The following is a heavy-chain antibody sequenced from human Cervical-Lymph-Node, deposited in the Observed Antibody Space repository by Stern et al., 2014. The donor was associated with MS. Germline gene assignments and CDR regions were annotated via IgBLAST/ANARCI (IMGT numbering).Heavy chain of an antibody. J-gene: IGHJ5*02. CDR2: IDWEGDK. D-gene: IGHD1-7*01. CDR3: ARTSCDGITGATS. CDR1: GFSLNTNYVC. V-gene: IGHV2-70*15. Sequence: QIPLKESGPALVKPTQTLTLTCTFSGFSLNTNYVCVSWIRQPPGKALEWLARIDWEGDKYYSPSLKTRLTISKDNSKNRVVLRLTNVDPVDTGTYYCARTSCDGITGATSWGQGTLVTVSS.